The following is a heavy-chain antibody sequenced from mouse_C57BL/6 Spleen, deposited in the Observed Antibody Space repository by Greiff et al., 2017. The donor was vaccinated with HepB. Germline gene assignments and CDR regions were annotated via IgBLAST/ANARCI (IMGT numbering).Heavy chain of an antibody. D-gene: IGHD2-2*01. V-gene: IGHV1-69*01. CDR3: ARGAYGYQGLDY. Sequence: QVQLKQPGAELVMPGASVKLSCKASGYTFTSYWMHWVKQRPGQGLEWIGEIDPSDSYTNYNQKFKGKSTLTVDKSSSTAYMQLSSLTSEDSAVYYCARGAYGYQGLDYWGQGTTLTVSS. CDR2: IDPSDSYT. CDR1: GYTFTSYW. J-gene: IGHJ2*01.